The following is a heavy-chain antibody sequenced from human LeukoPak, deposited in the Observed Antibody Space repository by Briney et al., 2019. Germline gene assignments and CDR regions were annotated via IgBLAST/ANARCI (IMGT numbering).Heavy chain of an antibody. D-gene: IGHD3-10*01. Sequence: ASVKVSCKASGYTFTSYDINWVRQATGQGLEWMGRINPNSGGTNYAQKFQGRVTMTRDTSISTAYMELSRLRSDDTAVYYCARDRGQEIDYWGQGTLVTVSS. CDR3: ARDRGQEIDY. CDR1: GYTFTSYD. J-gene: IGHJ4*02. V-gene: IGHV1-2*06. CDR2: INPNSGGT.